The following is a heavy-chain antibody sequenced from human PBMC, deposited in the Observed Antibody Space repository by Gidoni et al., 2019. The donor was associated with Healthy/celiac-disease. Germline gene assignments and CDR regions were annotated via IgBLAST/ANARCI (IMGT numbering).Heavy chain of an antibody. CDR1: GYTFTSYA. CDR3: ARAVVPAAMPYDY. CDR2: INAGNGNT. J-gene: IGHJ4*02. Sequence: QVQLVQSGAEVKKPGASVKVSCQASGYTFTSYAMHWVRQAPGQRLEWMGWINAGNGNTKYSQKFQGRVTITRDTSASTAYMELSSLRSEDTAVYYCARAVVPAAMPYDYWGQGTLVTVSS. D-gene: IGHD2-2*01. V-gene: IGHV1-3*01.